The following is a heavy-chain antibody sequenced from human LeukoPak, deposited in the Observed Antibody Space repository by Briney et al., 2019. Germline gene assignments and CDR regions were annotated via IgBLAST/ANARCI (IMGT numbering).Heavy chain of an antibody. V-gene: IGHV1-2*02. CDR3: ARVSGGGYGLDWFDP. D-gene: IGHD2-15*01. Sequence: ASVKVSCKASGYTFTGYYMHWVRQAPGQGLEWMGWMNPNSGGTNYAQKFQGRVTMTRDTSISTAYMELRSLRSDDTAVYYCARVSGGGYGLDWFDPWGQGTLVTVSS. CDR1: GYTFTGYY. CDR2: MNPNSGGT. J-gene: IGHJ5*02.